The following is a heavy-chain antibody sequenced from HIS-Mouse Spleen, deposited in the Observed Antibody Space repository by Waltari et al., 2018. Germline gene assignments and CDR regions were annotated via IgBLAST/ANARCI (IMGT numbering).Heavy chain of an antibody. Sequence: EVQLVESGGGLVQPGGSLRLSCAASGFTLDDYAMHWGRQASGKGLEWVSGISWNSGSIGYADSVKGRFTISRDNAKNSLYLQMNSLRAEDTALYYCAKDGRSLNYWGQGTLVTVSS. CDR3: AKDGRSLNY. J-gene: IGHJ4*02. CDR1: GFTLDDYA. CDR2: ISWNSGSI. V-gene: IGHV3-9*01.